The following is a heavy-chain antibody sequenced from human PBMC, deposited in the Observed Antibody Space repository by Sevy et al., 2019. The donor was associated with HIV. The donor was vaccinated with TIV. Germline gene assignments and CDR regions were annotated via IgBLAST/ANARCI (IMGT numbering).Heavy chain of an antibody. CDR3: ARQSYYDFWRALHYGMDV. V-gene: IGHV3-30*04. D-gene: IGHD3-3*01. CDR2: ISYDGSNK. J-gene: IGHJ6*02. CDR1: GFTFSSYA. Sequence: GGSLRLSCAASGFTFSSYAMHWVRQAPGEGLEWVAVISYDGSNKYYADSVKGRFTISRDNSKNTLYLQMNSLRAEDTAVYYCARQSYYDFWRALHYGMDVWGQGTTVTVSS.